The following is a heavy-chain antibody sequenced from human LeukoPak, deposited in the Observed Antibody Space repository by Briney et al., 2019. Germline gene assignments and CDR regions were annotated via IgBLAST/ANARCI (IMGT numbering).Heavy chain of an antibody. Sequence: SETLSLTCTVSGGSISSYYWSWIRQPPGKGLEWIGYIYYSGSTNYNPSLKSRVTISVDTSKNQFSLKLSSVTAADTAVYYCARAGATVTSHFDYWGQGTLVIVSS. CDR2: IYYSGST. CDR3: ARAGATVTSHFDY. D-gene: IGHD4-11*01. CDR1: GGSISSYY. V-gene: IGHV4-59*01. J-gene: IGHJ4*02.